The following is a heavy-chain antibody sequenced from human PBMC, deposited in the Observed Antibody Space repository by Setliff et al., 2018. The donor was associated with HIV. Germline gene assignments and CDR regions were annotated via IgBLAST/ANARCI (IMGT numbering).Heavy chain of an antibody. CDR3: ARGARLLAGYSDRWDYYYMGF. D-gene: IGHD6-13*01. CDR1: GGSIWNYY. V-gene: IGHV4-34*01. CDR2: INHSGST. J-gene: IGHJ6*03. Sequence: SETLSLTCTVSGGSIWNYYWSWIRQPPGKGLEWIGEINHSGSTHYNPSLKSRFTISVDTSKNQFSLKVNSVTAADTAVYYCARGARLLAGYSDRWDYYYMGFWGKGTTVTVSS.